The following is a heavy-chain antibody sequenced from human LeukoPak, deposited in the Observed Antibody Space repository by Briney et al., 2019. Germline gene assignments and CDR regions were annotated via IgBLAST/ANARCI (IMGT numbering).Heavy chain of an antibody. Sequence: ASVKVSCKAPGYTFTSYAMHWVRQAPGQRLEWMGWINAGNGNTKYSQKFQGRVTITRDTSASTAYMELSSLRSEDTAVYYCARDLADSSGWYYWAFDIWGQGTMVTVSS. CDR3: ARDLADSSGWYYWAFDI. D-gene: IGHD6-19*01. CDR2: INAGNGNT. CDR1: GYTFTSYA. J-gene: IGHJ3*02. V-gene: IGHV1-3*01.